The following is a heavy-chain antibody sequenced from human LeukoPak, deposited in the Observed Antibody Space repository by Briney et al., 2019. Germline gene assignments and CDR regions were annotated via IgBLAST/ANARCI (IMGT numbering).Heavy chain of an antibody. CDR2: IKSKSDGGTI. V-gene: IGHV3-15*07. CDR1: GFTYSHYG. CDR3: TTDLDY. J-gene: IGHJ4*02. Sequence: GGSLRLSCVASGFTYSHYGMHWVRQAPGKGLEWVGRIKSKSDGGTIDYAAPVKGRITMSRDDSRKTLSLEMNNLKTEDTGVYYCTTDLDYWGQGTLVTVSS.